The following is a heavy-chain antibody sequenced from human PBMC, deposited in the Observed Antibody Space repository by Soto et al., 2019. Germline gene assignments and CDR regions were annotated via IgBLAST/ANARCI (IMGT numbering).Heavy chain of an antibody. CDR2: IYYSGST. CDR3: ARDPRASYYDSSGAFDI. D-gene: IGHD3-22*01. Sequence: QVQLQESGPGLVKTSQTLSLTCTVSGGSISSGGYYWSWIRQHPGKGLEWIGYIYYSGSTHYNPSLKGRVTISVDTSKNQFSLKLSSVTAADTAVYYCARDPRASYYDSSGAFDIWGQGTMVTVSS. V-gene: IGHV4-31*03. CDR1: GGSISSGGYY. J-gene: IGHJ3*02.